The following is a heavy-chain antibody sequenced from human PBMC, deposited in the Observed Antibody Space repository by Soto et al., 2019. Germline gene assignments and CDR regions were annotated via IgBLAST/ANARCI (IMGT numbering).Heavy chain of an antibody. CDR2: ISSSGSTI. V-gene: IGHV3-11*01. CDR3: ARDGYYYDSSGYAFDY. CDR1: GFTFSDYY. J-gene: IGHJ4*02. Sequence: GGSLRLSCAASGFTFSDYYMSWIRQAPGKGLEWVSYISSSGSTIYYADSVKGRFTISRDNAKNSLYLQMNSLRAEDTAVYYCARDGYYYDSSGYAFDYWCQGTLVTVSS. D-gene: IGHD3-22*01.